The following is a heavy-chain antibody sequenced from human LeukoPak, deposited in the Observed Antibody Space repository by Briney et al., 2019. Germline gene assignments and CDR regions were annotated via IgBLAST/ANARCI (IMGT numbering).Heavy chain of an antibody. D-gene: IGHD4/OR15-4a*01. V-gene: IGHV4-59*08. J-gene: IGHJ4*02. CDR2: IYYSGST. CDR1: GGSISSYY. CDR3: ARPPMYMVSPFDY. Sequence: SETLSLTCTVSGGSISSYYWSWIRQPPGKGLEWIGYIYYSGSTNYNPSLKSRVTISVDTSKNQFSLKLSSVTAADTAVYYCARPPMYMVSPFDYWGRGTLVTVSS.